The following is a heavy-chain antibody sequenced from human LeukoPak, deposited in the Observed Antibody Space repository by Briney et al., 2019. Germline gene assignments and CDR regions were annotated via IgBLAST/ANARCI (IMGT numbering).Heavy chain of an antibody. CDR3: AGGGGYCSSTSCLPSDY. CDR1: GFTFSSYA. D-gene: IGHD2-2*03. V-gene: IGHV3-23*01. J-gene: IGHJ4*02. CDR2: ISGSGGST. Sequence: PGGSLRLSCAASGFTFSSYAMSWVRQAPGKGLEWVSAISGSGGSTHYADSVKGRFTISRDNSKNTLYLQMNSLRAEDTAVYYCAGGGGYCSSTSCLPSDYWGQGTLVTVSS.